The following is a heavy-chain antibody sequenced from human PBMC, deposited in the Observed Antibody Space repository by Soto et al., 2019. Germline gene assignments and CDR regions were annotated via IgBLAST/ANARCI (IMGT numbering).Heavy chain of an antibody. CDR3: ARRFGRNFDY. V-gene: IGHV4-59*08. D-gene: IGHD3-16*01. J-gene: IGHJ4*02. CDR1: GGSISSYY. CDR2: IYYSGST. Sequence: PSETLSLTCTVSGGSISSYYWSWIRQPPGKGLEWIGCIYYSGSTNYNPSLKSRVTISVDTSKNQFSLKLSSVTAADTAVYYCARRFGRNFDYWGQGTLVTAPQ.